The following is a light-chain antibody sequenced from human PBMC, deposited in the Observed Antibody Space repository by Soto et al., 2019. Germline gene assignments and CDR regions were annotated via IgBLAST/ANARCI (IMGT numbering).Light chain of an antibody. Sequence: EIVLTQSPCTLSLSPGERATLTCRASQSVSNNYLAWYQQKPGQALRLLIYDAYSRATGIPDRFSGSGSGTDFTLTIRRLEPEDVAVYYCQRYSNSAPITFGQGTRLEIK. CDR1: QSVSNNY. CDR2: DAY. CDR3: QRYSNSAPIT. V-gene: IGKV3-20*01. J-gene: IGKJ5*01.